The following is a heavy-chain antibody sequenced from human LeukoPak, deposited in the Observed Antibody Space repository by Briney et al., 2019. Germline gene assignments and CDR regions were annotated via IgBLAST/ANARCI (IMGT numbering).Heavy chain of an antibody. J-gene: IGHJ4*02. D-gene: IGHD3-10*01. CDR2: ISGSGGST. CDR3: ARDAGPPTYFDY. V-gene: IGHV3-23*01. Sequence: GGSLRLSCAASGFTFSSYAMSWVRQAPGKGLEWVSAISGSGGSTYYADSVKGRFTISRDNAKNSLYLQMNSLRAEDTAVYYCARDAGPPTYFDYWGQGTLVTVSS. CDR1: GFTFSSYA.